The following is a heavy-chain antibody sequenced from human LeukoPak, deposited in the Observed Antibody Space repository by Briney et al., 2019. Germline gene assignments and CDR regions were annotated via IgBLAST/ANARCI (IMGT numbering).Heavy chain of an antibody. CDR2: IYSGGST. CDR1: GFTVSSYY. J-gene: IGHJ4*02. Sequence: AGGSLRLSCAASGFTVSSYYMSWVRQAPGKGLEWVSVIYSGGSTYYADSVESRLIITIDRANNTLYLQMNRLRAGDTAVYYCASKGGKYCSGGSCYSQWGQGTLVTVSS. CDR3: ASKGGKYCSGGSCYSQ. D-gene: IGHD2-15*01. V-gene: IGHV3-53*01.